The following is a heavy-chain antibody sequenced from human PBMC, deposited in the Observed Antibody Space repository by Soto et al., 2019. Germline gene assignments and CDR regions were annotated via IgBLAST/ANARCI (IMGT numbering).Heavy chain of an antibody. D-gene: IGHD3-22*01. CDR1: GGSISSYY. J-gene: IGHJ4*02. V-gene: IGHV4-4*07. CDR3: ARGHYDSSGYYFDY. Sequence: SETLSLTCTVSGGSISSYYWSWIRQPAGKGLEWIGRIYTSGSTNYNPSLKSRVTMSVYTSKNQFSLKLSSVTAADTAVYYCARGHYDSSGYYFDYWGQGTLVTVSS. CDR2: IYTSGST.